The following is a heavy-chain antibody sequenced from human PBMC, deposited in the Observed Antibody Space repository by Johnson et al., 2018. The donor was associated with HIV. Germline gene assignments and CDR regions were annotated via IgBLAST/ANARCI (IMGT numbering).Heavy chain of an antibody. CDR2: ISCNGDSM. D-gene: IGHD6-6*01. Sequence: VQLVESGGGVVRPGGSLRLSCSASGFTFDDYAMHWVRQAPGKGLEWVSGISCNGDSMGYVDSVKGRFTISRDNAKNTLYLQMNSLRAEDTAVYYCATDEYTNSLGVWGQGTMVTVSS. V-gene: IGHV3-9*01. CDR1: GFTFDDYA. J-gene: IGHJ3*01. CDR3: ATDEYTNSLGV.